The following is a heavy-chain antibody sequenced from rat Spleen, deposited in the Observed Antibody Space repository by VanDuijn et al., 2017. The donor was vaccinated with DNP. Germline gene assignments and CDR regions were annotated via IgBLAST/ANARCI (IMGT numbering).Heavy chain of an antibody. CDR3: AIITVADY. J-gene: IGHJ2*01. CDR1: GFTFSNFG. CDR2: ITASSGTT. V-gene: IGHV5S13*01. Sequence: EVQLVESGGGLVQPGRSLKLSCAASGFTFSNFGMAWVRQAPKKGLEWVATITASSGTTYYRDSVKGRFTISTDNAKSTLYLQMDSLRSEDTATYYCAIITVADYWGQGVMVTVSS. D-gene: IGHD1-3*01.